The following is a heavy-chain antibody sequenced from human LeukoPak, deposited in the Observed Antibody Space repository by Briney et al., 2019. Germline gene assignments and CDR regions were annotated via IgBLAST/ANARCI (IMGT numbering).Heavy chain of an antibody. Sequence: PSETLSLTCTVSGGSISTSSYYWGWVRQPPGKGLEWIGNIFYSGSTYYSPSLKSRVTISLDTSRNQFSLKLNSVTAADTAVYYCARIYSSSWFLNWFDPWGQGTLVTVSS. J-gene: IGHJ5*02. CDR2: IFYSGST. CDR1: GGSISTSSYY. CDR3: ARIYSSSWFLNWFDP. D-gene: IGHD6-13*01. V-gene: IGHV4-39*07.